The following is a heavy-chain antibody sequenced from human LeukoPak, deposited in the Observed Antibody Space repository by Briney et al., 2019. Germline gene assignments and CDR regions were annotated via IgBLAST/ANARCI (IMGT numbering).Heavy chain of an antibody. CDR1: GGSISSYY. D-gene: IGHD5-24*01. CDR3: ARSRDPSAHFDY. Sequence: SETLSLTCTVSGGSISSYYWSWIRQPPGKGLEWIGYIYYSGSTNYNPSLKSRVTISVDTSKNQFSLKLSSVTAADTAVYYCARSRDPSAHFDYWGQGTLATVSS. CDR2: IYYSGST. J-gene: IGHJ4*02. V-gene: IGHV4-59*08.